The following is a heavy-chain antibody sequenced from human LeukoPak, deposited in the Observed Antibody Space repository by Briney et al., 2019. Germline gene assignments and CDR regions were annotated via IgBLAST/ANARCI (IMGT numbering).Heavy chain of an antibody. V-gene: IGHV3-23*01. J-gene: IGHJ4*02. CDR1: GFTFSTYA. D-gene: IGHD6-13*01. Sequence: QTGGSLRLSCAASGFTFSTYAMNWVRQAPGKGLEWVSAISGSGGSTYYADSVKGRFTISRDNAKNTLYLQMNSLRAEDTSIYFCAKALEQETVIALDSWGQGTLVTVSS. CDR3: AKALEQETVIALDS. CDR2: ISGSGGST.